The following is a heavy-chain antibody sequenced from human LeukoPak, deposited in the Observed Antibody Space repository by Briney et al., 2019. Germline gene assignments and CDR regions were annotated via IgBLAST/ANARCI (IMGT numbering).Heavy chain of an antibody. CDR2: ISSSSSYI. J-gene: IGHJ3*02. V-gene: IGHV3-21*01. Sequence: PGGSLRLSCAASGFTFSSYSMNWVRQAPGKGLEWVSSISSSSSYIYYADSVKGRFTISRDNAKNSLYLQMNSLRAEDTAVYYCARDVPSRLRNDAFDIWGQGTMVTVSS. CDR3: ARDVPSRLRNDAFDI. D-gene: IGHD3-16*01. CDR1: GFTFSSYS.